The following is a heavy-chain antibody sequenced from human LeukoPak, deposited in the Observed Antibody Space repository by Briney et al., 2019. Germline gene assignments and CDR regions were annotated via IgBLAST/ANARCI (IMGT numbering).Heavy chain of an antibody. CDR3: AAPGASGFVGNFWSGPLDF. Sequence: ASVKVSCRASGHTFTSHYMHWVRQAPGQGLEWMGVINPSVGSTSYPQKFQGRVTMSRDTSTSTVYMELSSLKSEDTAVYYCAAPGASGFVGNFWSGPLDFWGQGALVTVSS. J-gene: IGHJ4*02. CDR1: GHTFTSHY. CDR2: INPSVGST. D-gene: IGHD3-3*01. V-gene: IGHV1-46*01.